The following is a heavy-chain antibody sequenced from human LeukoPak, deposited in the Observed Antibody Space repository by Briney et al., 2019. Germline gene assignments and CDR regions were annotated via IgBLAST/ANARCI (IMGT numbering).Heavy chain of an antibody. CDR1: GGSISSYY. J-gene: IGHJ4*02. V-gene: IGHV4-59*01. CDR3: ARHYYDSSGYYEPQLDY. Sequence: PSETLSLTCTVSGGSISSYYWSWIRQPPGKGLEWIGYIYYSGSTNYNPSLKSRVTISVDTSKNQFSLKLSSVTAADTAVYYCARHYYDSSGYYEPQLDYWGQGTLVTVSS. CDR2: IYYSGST. D-gene: IGHD3-22*01.